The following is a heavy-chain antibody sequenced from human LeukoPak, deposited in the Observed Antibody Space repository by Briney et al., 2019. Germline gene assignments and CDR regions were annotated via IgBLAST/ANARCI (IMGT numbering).Heavy chain of an antibody. CDR3: ARDLGGHYDSSGREPHWYFDL. J-gene: IGHJ2*01. CDR1: GGTFSSYA. D-gene: IGHD3-22*01. CDR2: IIPIFGTA. Sequence: SVKVSCKASGGTFSSYAISWVRQAPGQGLEWMGGIIPIFGTANYAQKFQGRVTITADKSTSTAYMELSSLRSEDTAVYYCARDLGGHYDSSGREPHWYFDLWGRGTLVTVSS. V-gene: IGHV1-69*06.